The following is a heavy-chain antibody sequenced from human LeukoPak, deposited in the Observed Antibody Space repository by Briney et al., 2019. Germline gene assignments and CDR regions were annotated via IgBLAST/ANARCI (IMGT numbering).Heavy chain of an antibody. Sequence: GGSLRLSCAASGFTFSSYAMNWVRQAPGKGLEWVSSISSSSSYIYYADSVKGRFTISRDNAKNSLYLQMNSLRAEDTAVYYCARNPAYYYDSSGPLPYWGQGTLVTVSS. CDR2: ISSSSSYI. V-gene: IGHV3-21*01. CDR3: ARNPAYYYDSSGPLPY. CDR1: GFTFSSYA. J-gene: IGHJ4*02. D-gene: IGHD3-22*01.